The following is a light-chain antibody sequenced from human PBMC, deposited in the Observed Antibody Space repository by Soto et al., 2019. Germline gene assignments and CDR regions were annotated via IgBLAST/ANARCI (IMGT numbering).Light chain of an antibody. V-gene: IGKV3-20*01. CDR1: QSVSSSY. CDR3: QQSGISPGT. CDR2: GAS. Sequence: EIVLTQSPGTLSLSPGERATLSCRASQSVSSSYLAWYQQKPGQAPRLLIYGASSRATGIPDMFSGSGSGTAFTLTSSRLEPEDFAVYYFQQSGISPGTFGRVTKVEIK. J-gene: IGKJ1*01.